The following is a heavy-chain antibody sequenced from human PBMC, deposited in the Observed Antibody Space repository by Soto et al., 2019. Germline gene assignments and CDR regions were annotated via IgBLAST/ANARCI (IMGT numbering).Heavy chain of an antibody. CDR1: GFTFSSYA. CDR2: ISYDGSNK. J-gene: IGHJ6*02. V-gene: IGHV3-30-3*01. Sequence: GGSLRLSCAASGFTFSSYAMHWVRQAPGKGLEWVAVISYDGSNKYYADSVKGRFTISRDNSKNTLYLQMNSLRAEDTAVYYCARGPTFHGAYYYYGMDVWGQGTTVTVSS. CDR3: ARGPTFHGAYYYYGMDV.